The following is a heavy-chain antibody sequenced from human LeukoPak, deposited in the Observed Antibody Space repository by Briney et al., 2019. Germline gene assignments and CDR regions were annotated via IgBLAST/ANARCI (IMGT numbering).Heavy chain of an antibody. Sequence: SQTLSLTCTVSGGSISSGNYYWNWIRQPAGRGLEWIGRIYTSGSTNYNPSLKSRVTMSVDTSKNQFSLKLSSVTAADTAVYYCARGGGYDPFDYWGQGTLVTVSS. J-gene: IGHJ4*02. CDR1: GGSISSGNYY. V-gene: IGHV4-61*02. CDR2: IYTSGST. D-gene: IGHD5-12*01. CDR3: ARGGGYDPFDY.